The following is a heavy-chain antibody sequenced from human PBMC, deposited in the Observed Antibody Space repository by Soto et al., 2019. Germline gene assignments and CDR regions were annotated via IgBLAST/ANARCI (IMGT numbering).Heavy chain of an antibody. J-gene: IGHJ6*02. CDR2: ISAYNDNT. Sequence: QIQLVQSGAEVKKAGASVKVSCKASGYTFTNYGISWVRQALGQGLEWMGWISAYNDNTNYAQKFQGRVTLTTDTTTRTGFMELRSLTSGDTAGYSCAGEGYYYGSGSYSPPRYYGMDVWGQGTTVTVFS. CDR1: GYTFTNYG. CDR3: AGEGYYYGSGSYSPPRYYGMDV. D-gene: IGHD3-10*01. V-gene: IGHV1-18*01.